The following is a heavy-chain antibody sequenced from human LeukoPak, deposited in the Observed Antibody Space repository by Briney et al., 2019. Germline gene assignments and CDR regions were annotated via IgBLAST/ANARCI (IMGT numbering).Heavy chain of an antibody. J-gene: IGHJ5*02. CDR3: AKERFTYFGSFEH. Sequence: GGSLRLSCAASGFTFSSYAMTWVRQAPGEGLERVSTISGGGGTPYYADSVKGRFTISRDNSKNTLHLQMNSLRAEDTAVYYCAKERFTYFGSFEHWGQGTLVTVSS. CDR2: ISGGGGTP. CDR1: GFTFSSYA. D-gene: IGHD3-22*01. V-gene: IGHV3-23*01.